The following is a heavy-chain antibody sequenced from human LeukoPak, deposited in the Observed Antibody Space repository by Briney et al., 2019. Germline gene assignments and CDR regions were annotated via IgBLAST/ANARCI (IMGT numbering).Heavy chain of an antibody. CDR3: ARHRGSSSLFDY. Sequence: SETLSLTCTVSGGSISSYYWSWIRQPPGKGLEWIGYISYSASTNYNPSLKSRVTISVDTSKNQFSLKLSSVTAADTAVYYCARHRGSSSLFDYWGQGTLVTVSS. V-gene: IGHV4-59*08. J-gene: IGHJ4*02. CDR2: ISYSAST. CDR1: GGSISSYY. D-gene: IGHD6-6*01.